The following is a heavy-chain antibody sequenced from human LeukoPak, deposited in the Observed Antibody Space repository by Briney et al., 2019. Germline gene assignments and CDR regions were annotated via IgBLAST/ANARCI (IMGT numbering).Heavy chain of an antibody. V-gene: IGHV3-64*02. CDR3: ARLYCSSTSCLLDY. Sequence: PGGSLRLSCAASGFTFSSYAMHWVRQAPGKGLEYVSSTSSNGGSTYYADSVKGRFTISRDNSKNTLYLQIGSLRVEDMAVYYCARLYCSSTSCLLDYWGQGTLVTVSS. D-gene: IGHD2-2*01. CDR1: GFTFSSYA. CDR2: TSSNGGST. J-gene: IGHJ4*02.